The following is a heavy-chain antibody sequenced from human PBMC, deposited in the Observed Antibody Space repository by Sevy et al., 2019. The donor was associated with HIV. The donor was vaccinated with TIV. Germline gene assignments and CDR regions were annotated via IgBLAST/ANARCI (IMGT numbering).Heavy chain of an antibody. CDR2: ISYDGSNK. J-gene: IGHJ4*01. V-gene: IGHV3-30*18. D-gene: IGHD5-12*01. CDR3: AKDKEMATIPYYFDY. CDR1: GFTFSSYG. Sequence: GGSLRLSCAASGFTFSSYGMHWVRQAPGKGLEWVAVISYDGSNKYYADSVKGRFTISRDNSKNTLYLQMNSLRAEDTAVYYCAKDKEMATIPYYFDYWGHGTLVTVSS.